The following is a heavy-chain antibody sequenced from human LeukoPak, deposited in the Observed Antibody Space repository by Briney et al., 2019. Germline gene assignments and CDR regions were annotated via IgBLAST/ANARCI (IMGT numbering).Heavy chain of an antibody. CDR3: ARHSEVSAVHSKVFCGGDCYSGWFDP. V-gene: IGHV4-61*02. D-gene: IGHD2-21*02. J-gene: IGHJ5*02. CDR2: IYTSGST. Sequence: PSETLSLTCTVSGNSISSGDNYWSWIRQPAGKGLEWIGRIYTSGSTNYNPSLKSRVTISGDTSKNQFSLKLSSVTAADTAVYYCARHSEVSAVHSKVFCGGDCYSGWFDPWGQGTLVTVSS. CDR1: GNSISSGDNY.